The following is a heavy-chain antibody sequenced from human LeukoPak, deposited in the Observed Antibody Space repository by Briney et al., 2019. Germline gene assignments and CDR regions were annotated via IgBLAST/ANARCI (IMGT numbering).Heavy chain of an antibody. V-gene: IGHV4-4*07. CDR3: ARARIAVAGTGYYYGMDV. D-gene: IGHD6-19*01. J-gene: IGHJ6*02. CDR2: IYTSGST. CDR1: GGSISSYY. Sequence: PSETLSLTCTVSGGSISSYYWSWIRQPAGKGLEWIGRIYTSGSTNYNPSLKSRVTMSVDTSRNQFSLKLSSVTAADTAVYYCARARIAVAGTGYYYGMDVWGQGTTVTVSS.